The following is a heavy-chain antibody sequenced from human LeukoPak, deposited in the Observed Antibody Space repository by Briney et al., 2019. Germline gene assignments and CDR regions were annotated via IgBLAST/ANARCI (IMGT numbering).Heavy chain of an antibody. Sequence: SETLSLTCTVSGGSISSYYWSWIRQPPGKGLEWIGYIYYGGSTNYNPSLKSRVTISVDTSKNQFSLKLSSVTAADTAVYYCARDSSIAAQNWFDPWGQGTLVTVSS. CDR1: GGSISSYY. CDR3: ARDSSIAAQNWFDP. CDR2: IYYGGST. D-gene: IGHD6-6*01. J-gene: IGHJ5*02. V-gene: IGHV4-59*01.